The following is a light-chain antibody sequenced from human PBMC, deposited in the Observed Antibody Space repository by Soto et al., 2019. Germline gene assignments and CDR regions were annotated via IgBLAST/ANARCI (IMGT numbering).Light chain of an antibody. CDR1: QSISSY. Sequence: DIQMTQSPSSLSASVGDRVTITCRASQSISSYLNWYQQKPGKAPKLLIYAASSLQSGVPSRFSGSGSGTDFTLTISSRQPEDFATYYCQQRYSTPVTFGQGTKVEIK. V-gene: IGKV1-39*01. CDR3: QQRYSTPVT. J-gene: IGKJ1*01. CDR2: AAS.